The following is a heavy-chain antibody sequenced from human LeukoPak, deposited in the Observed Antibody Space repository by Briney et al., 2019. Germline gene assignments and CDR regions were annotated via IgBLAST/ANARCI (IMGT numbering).Heavy chain of an antibody. V-gene: IGHV4-61*01. D-gene: IGHD2-21*02. Sequence: SQTLSLTCAVSGGSVSSGSYYWSWIRQPPGKGLEWIGYIYYSASTNYNPSLKSRVTIPVDTSNNQFSLKLSSVTAADTAVYYCARFWYCGGDCYSQPTWFDPWGQGTLVTVSS. J-gene: IGHJ5*02. CDR2: IYYSAST. CDR1: GGSVSSGSYY. CDR3: ARFWYCGGDCYSQPTWFDP.